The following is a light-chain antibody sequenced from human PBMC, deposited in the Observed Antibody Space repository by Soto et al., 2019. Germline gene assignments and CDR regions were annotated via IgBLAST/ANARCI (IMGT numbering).Light chain of an antibody. Sequence: IVLTQSPATLSVSPGARATLSCRASQSVSSILAWYQQKPGQAPRLLIYGASTRATGIPARFSGSGSGTEFTLTISGLQSEDFAGYYCQQYNYWPRTFGQGTKVEIK. J-gene: IGKJ1*01. V-gene: IGKV3-15*01. CDR3: QQYNYWPRT. CDR2: GAS. CDR1: QSVSSI.